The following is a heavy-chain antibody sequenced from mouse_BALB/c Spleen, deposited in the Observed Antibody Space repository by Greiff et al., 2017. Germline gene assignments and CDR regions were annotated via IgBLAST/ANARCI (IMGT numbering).Heavy chain of an antibody. CDR2: IYTGNSDT. CDR3: TREYDRYYFEY. J-gene: IGHJ2*01. Sequence: VHLQQSGTVLARPGASVKMSCKASGYTFTSYWMHWVKQRPGQGLEWIGAIYTGNSDTSYNQKFKGKAKLTAVPSTSTAYMELSSLTNEDSAVDYCTREYDRYYFEYWGQGTALTVAS. CDR1: GYTFTSYW. V-gene: IGHV1-5*01. D-gene: IGHD2-14*01.